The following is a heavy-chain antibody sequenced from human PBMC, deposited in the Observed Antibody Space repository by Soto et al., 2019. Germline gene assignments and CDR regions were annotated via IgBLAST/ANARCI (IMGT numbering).Heavy chain of an antibody. J-gene: IGHJ4*02. CDR3: ERRLGLLVTPIPGY. Sequence: QVQLVQSGAEVKKPGASVKVSCKASGYTFTGYHMHWVRQAPGQGLEWMGWINPNSGVTIYAQKFQGRVIMTSETHISTAYMELSRLTSDDTAAYYCERRLGLLVTPIPGYWGQGTLVTVSS. D-gene: IGHD2-21*02. CDR1: GYTFTGYH. CDR2: INPNSGVT. V-gene: IGHV1-2*02.